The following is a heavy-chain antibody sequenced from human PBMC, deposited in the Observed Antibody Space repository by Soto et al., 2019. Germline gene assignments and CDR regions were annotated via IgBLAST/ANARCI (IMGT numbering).Heavy chain of an antibody. D-gene: IGHD3-10*01. J-gene: IGHJ3*02. CDR2: ISYDGSNK. V-gene: IGHV3-30*18. CDR1: GFTFSSYG. Sequence: GGSLRRSCAASGFTFSSYGMHWVRQAPGKGLEWVAVISYDGSNKYYADSVKGRFTISRDNSKNTLYLQMNSLRAEDTAVYYCAKGVVTMVRGFTDAFDIWGQGPMVTV. CDR3: AKGVVTMVRGFTDAFDI.